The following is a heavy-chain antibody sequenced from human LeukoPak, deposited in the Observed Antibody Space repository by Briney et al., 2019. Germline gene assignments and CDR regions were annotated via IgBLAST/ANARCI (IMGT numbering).Heavy chain of an antibody. CDR1: GGSISSYY. CDR2: IYYSGST. D-gene: IGHD6-13*01. V-gene: IGHV4-59*01. Sequence: SETLSLTCTVSGGSISSYYWSWIRQPPGKGLEWIGYIYYSGSTYYNPSLKSRVTISVDTSKNQFSLKLSSVTAADTAVYYCARDRIAAADDWFDPWGQGTLVTVSS. J-gene: IGHJ5*02. CDR3: ARDRIAAADDWFDP.